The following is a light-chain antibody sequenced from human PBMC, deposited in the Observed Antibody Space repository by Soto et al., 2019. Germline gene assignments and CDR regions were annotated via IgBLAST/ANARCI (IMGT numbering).Light chain of an antibody. Sequence: QSVLTQPPSVSGTPGQWVTISCSGSTSNIGENSVGWFQQLPGTAPKVVIYVTNKRPSGVPDRFSGSKSGTSAYLAISGLQSEDEADYYCAAWDGSLNGHVFGTGTKVTVL. J-gene: IGLJ1*01. V-gene: IGLV1-44*01. CDR1: TSNIGENS. CDR2: VTN. CDR3: AAWDGSLNGHV.